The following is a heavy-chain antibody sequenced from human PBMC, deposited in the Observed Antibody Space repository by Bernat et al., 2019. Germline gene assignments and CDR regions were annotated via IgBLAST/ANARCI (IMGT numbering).Heavy chain of an antibody. D-gene: IGHD3-10*01. J-gene: IGHJ5*02. Sequence: QVQLVESGGGVVQPGRSLRLSCAASGFTFSSYGMHWVRQAPGKGLEWGAVIWYDGSNKYYADSVKGRFTISRDNSKNTLYLQMNSLRAEDTAVYYCARGRITMVQGSAGFDPWGQGTLVTVSS. CDR2: IWYDGSNK. CDR3: ARGRITMVQGSAGFDP. V-gene: IGHV3-33*01. CDR1: GFTFSSYG.